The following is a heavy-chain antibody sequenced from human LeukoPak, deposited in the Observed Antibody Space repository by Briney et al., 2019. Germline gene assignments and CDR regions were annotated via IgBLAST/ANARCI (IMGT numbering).Heavy chain of an antibody. CDR2: ISGSGGST. CDR1: GFTFSSYW. Sequence: GGSLRLSCAASGFTFSSYWMSWVRQAPGKGLEWVSAISGSGGSTYYADSVKGRFTISRDNSKNTLYLQMNSLRAEDTAVYYCAKARGRQWLVRCFDYWGQGTLVTVSS. CDR3: AKARGRQWLVRCFDY. V-gene: IGHV3-23*01. J-gene: IGHJ4*02. D-gene: IGHD6-19*01.